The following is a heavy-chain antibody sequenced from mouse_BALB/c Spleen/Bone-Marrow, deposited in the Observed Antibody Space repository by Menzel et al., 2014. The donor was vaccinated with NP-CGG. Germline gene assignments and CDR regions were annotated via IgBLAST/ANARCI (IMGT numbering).Heavy chain of an antibody. CDR2: IHYSGST. CDR3: ARRGLYYGYAMDY. V-gene: IGHV3-1*02. CDR1: GYSITSGYS. D-gene: IGHD1-1*02. J-gene: IGHJ4*01. Sequence: EVKLQESGPDLVKPSQSLSLTCTVTGYSITSGYSWHWIRQFPGNKLEWMGYIHYSGSTNYNPSLKSRISITRDTSKNKFFLQWNFGTTENTATNYCARRGLYYGYAMDYWGQGTSVTASS.